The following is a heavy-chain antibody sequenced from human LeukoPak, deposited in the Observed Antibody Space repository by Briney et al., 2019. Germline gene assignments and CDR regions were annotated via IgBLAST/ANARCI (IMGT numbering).Heavy chain of an antibody. CDR3: ARDGEHVLAHDY. CDR1: GFTFSSHG. D-gene: IGHD3-10*01. Sequence: GGSLRLSCVASGFTFSSHGMHWVRQAPGKGLEWVAFIRYDGSNKYYADSVKGRFTISRDNSKNTLYIQMNSLRAEDTGVYYCARDGEHVLAHDYWGQGTLVTVSS. CDR2: IRYDGSNK. V-gene: IGHV3-30*02. J-gene: IGHJ4*02.